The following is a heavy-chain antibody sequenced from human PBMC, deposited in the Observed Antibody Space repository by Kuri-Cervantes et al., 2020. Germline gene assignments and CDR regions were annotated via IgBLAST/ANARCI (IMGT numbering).Heavy chain of an antibody. Sequence: ASVKVSCKASGGTFSSYAISWVRQAPGQGLEWMGWFNPDSGGTNCAQKFQGRVTMTRDTSIGTAYMELSSLTSDDTAVYYCARGRNMMSPTGSSAWYEEWGQGTLVTVSS. CDR3: ARGRNMMSPTGSSAWYEE. V-gene: IGHV1-2*02. D-gene: IGHD6-19*01. CDR2: FNPDSGGT. CDR1: GGTFSSYA. J-gene: IGHJ4*02.